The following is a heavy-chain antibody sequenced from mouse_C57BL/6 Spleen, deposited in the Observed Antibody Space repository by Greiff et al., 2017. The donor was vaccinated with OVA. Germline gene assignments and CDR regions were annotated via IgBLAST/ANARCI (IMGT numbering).Heavy chain of an antibody. CDR2: INPSHGGT. CDR3: ARDGLPYYFGY. J-gene: IGHJ2*01. D-gene: IGHD2-2*01. Sequence: QVQLQQPGTELVKPGASVKLSCKASGYTFTSYWMHWVKQRPGQGLEWIGNINPSHGGTNYNEKFKSKATLTVDKSSSTAYLPLSSLTSEDSAVYWCARDGLPYYFGYWGQGTTLTVSS. V-gene: IGHV1-53*01. CDR1: GYTFTSYW.